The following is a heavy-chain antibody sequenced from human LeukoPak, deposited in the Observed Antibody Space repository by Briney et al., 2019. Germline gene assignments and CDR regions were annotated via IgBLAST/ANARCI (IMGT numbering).Heavy chain of an antibody. CDR1: GASISSYY. D-gene: IGHD1-26*01. V-gene: IGHV4-59*01. CDR3: ARLLYSGSYYYFDS. J-gene: IGHJ4*02. Sequence: SETLSLTCTVSGASISSYYWSWIRQLPGKGLEWIGYIYYSGSTDYNPSLKSRVTISLDTSKNQFSLKLSSVTAADTAVYYCARLLYSGSYYYFDSWGQGTLVTVSS. CDR2: IYYSGST.